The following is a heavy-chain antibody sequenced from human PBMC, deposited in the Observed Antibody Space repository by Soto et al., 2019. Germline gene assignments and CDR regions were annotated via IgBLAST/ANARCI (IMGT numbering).Heavy chain of an antibody. CDR3: ARLYYDFWSGYLTPDYGMDV. V-gene: IGHV4-39*01. Sequence: SETLSLTCTVSGGSISGSSYYWGWIRQPPGKGLEWIGSIYYSGSTYYNPSLKSRVTISVDTSKNQFSLKLSSVTAADTAVYYCARLYYDFWSGYLTPDYGMDVWGQGTTVTVSS. D-gene: IGHD3-3*01. CDR2: IYYSGST. J-gene: IGHJ6*02. CDR1: GGSISGSSYY.